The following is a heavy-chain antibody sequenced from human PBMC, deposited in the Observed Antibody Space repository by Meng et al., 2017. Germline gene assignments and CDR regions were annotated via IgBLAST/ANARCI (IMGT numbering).Heavy chain of an antibody. J-gene: IGHJ4*02. Sequence: QLVQPGAGVNKRAASVKVSCKTSGYTFTSYATHCGRQAPGQRLEWMVCINGGNGNTKYSQKFQGRVTITRDTSASTAYMELSSLRSEDTAVYYCARKIDYWGQGTLVTVSS. CDR1: GYTFTSYA. V-gene: IGHV1-3*01. CDR3: ARKIDY. CDR2: INGGNGNT.